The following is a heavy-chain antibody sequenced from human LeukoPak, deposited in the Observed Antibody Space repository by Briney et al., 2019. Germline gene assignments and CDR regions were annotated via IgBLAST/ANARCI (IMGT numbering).Heavy chain of an antibody. D-gene: IGHD1-26*01. V-gene: IGHV3-48*03. Sequence: PGGSLRLSCAASEFAFSVYEMYWVRQAPGKGLEWVSYVSSSGGTRYYADSVKGRFTISRDNAKNSLYLQMNSLRAEDTAVYYCASYYNHWGQGTLVTVSS. CDR1: EFAFSVYE. CDR3: ASYYNH. CDR2: VSSSGGTR. J-gene: IGHJ5*02.